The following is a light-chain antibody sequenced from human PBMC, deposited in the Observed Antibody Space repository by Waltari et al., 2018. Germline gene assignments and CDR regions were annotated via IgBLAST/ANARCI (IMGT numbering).Light chain of an antibody. J-gene: IGKJ4*01. Sequence: DIHMTQSPSSLSAPVGDRVTITCQASQDIKQSLNWFHQKPGTAPEVLIFDASNSQTGAPSRFSGSGSGIDFTFTISSLQPEDMGTYYCQQYHSVPLTFGGGTTVEIK. CDR2: DAS. CDR1: QDIKQS. CDR3: QQYHSVPLT. V-gene: IGKV1-33*01.